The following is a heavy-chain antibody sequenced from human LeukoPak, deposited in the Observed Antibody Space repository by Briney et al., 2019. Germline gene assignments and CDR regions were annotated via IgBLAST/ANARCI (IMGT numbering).Heavy chain of an antibody. D-gene: IGHD3-16*01. CDR3: ARFGVDYDMDV. CDR2: IHYSGKA. J-gene: IGHJ6*02. V-gene: IGHV4-59*11. Sequence: SETPSLTCTVSGGSISGHYWTWVRQPPGEGLEWIGQIHYSGKADYNPSLRSRITISVDTSKNQMSLKVTSVTAADTAVYYCARFGVDYDMDVWGQGTTVTVS. CDR1: GGSISGHY.